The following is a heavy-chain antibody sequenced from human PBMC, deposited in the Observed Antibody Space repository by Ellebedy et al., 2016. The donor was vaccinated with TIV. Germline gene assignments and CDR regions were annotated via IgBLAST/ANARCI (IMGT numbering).Heavy chain of an antibody. CDR2: IYHSGST. CDR3: ARGGIPDDY. Sequence: GSLRLXCTVSGYSISSGYYWGWIRQPPGKGLEWIGSIYHSGSTYYNPSLKSRVTISVDTSKNQFSLKLSSVTPADTAVYYCARGGIPDDYWGQGTLVTVSS. J-gene: IGHJ4*02. V-gene: IGHV4-38-2*02. D-gene: IGHD1-14*01. CDR1: GYSISSGYY.